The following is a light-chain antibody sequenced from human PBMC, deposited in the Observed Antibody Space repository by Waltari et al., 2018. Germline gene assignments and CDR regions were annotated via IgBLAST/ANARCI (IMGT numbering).Light chain of an antibody. Sequence: SYVLTQPPSVSAAPGKTATITCGGAGIGTRIVHWYQQKPGQAPLMVIYDDSDRRSGIPEGFSGSNTGNTATLTINRVDAGDEADYYCQAWDGSNDQVVFGGGTKLTVL. CDR3: QAWDGSNDQVV. V-gene: IGLV3-21*04. CDR2: DDS. CDR1: GIGTRI. J-gene: IGLJ2*01.